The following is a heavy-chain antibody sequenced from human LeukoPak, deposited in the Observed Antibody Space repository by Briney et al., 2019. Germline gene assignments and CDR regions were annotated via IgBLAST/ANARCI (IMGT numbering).Heavy chain of an antibody. CDR3: ARDDGFFKQGY. CDR2: IKKDGSEK. CDR1: GFTFSSYW. J-gene: IGHJ4*02. Sequence: PGGSLRLSCAASGFTFSSYWINWVRQAPGKGLEWVASIKKDGSEKYYVDSLKGRFTISRDNAKNSLYLQINSLRVEDTAVYYCARDDGFFKQGYWGQGTLVTVSS. V-gene: IGHV3-7*01. D-gene: IGHD3-3*01.